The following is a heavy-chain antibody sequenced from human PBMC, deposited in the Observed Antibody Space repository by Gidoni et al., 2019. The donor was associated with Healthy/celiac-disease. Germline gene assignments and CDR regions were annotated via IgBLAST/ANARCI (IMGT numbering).Heavy chain of an antibody. V-gene: IGHV3-48*01. CDR1: GFTFSSDS. CDR2: ISSSSSTI. Sequence: EVQLVESGGGLVQPGGSLRLSCAASGFTFSSDSMNWVRQAPGKGLEWVSYISSSSSTIYYADSVKGRFTISRDNVKNSLYLQMNSLRAEDTAVYDGARDQRFLEGFEAFDIWGQGTMVTVSS. D-gene: IGHD3-3*01. CDR3: ARDQRFLEGFEAFDI. J-gene: IGHJ3*02.